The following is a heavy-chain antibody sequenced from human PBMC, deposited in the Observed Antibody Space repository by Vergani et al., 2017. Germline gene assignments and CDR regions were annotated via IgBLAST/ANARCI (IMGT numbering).Heavy chain of an antibody. J-gene: IGHJ3*02. CDR2: ISSSSSYI. Sequence: EVQLVESGGGLVKPGGSLSRSGAASGFTFSSYSMNWVRQAPGKGMEWVSSISSSSSYIYYADSVKGRFTISRDNAKNSLYLQMNSLRAEDTTVYYCARGPIVGATTGAFDIWGQGTMVTVSS. D-gene: IGHD1-26*01. CDR3: ARGPIVGATTGAFDI. CDR1: GFTFSSYS. V-gene: IGHV3-21*01.